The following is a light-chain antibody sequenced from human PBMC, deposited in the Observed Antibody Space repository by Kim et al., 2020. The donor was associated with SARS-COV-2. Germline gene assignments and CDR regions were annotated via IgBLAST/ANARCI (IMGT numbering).Light chain of an antibody. CDR2: QDS. Sequence: SYELTQPPSVSVSPGQTASITCSGDKLGDKYACWYQQKPGQSPVLVIYQDSKRPSGIPERLSGPNSGNTATLTISGTQATDQADSYCQAWDSSTKVFGTG. J-gene: IGLJ1*01. CDR3: QAWDSSTKV. V-gene: IGLV3-1*01. CDR1: KLGDKY.